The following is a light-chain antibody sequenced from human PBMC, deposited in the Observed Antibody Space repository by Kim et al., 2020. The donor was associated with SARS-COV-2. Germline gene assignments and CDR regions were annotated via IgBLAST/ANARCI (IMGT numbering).Light chain of an antibody. CDR2: GAS. CDR3: LRYNSAPWT. V-gene: IGKV1-27*01. Sequence: ASVGDRVTITCRASQDISNSLAWFQHKPGRAPKLLIYGASALHSEVPSRFSGSRSGTDFTLTISSLQPEDVATFYCLRYNSAPWTFGQGTKVEIK. CDR1: QDISNS. J-gene: IGKJ1*01.